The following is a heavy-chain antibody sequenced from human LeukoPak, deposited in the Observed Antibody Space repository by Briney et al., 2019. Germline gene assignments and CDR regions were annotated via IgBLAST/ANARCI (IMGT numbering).Heavy chain of an antibody. V-gene: IGHV3-30-3*01. Sequence: GGSLRLSCAASGFTFSSYAMHWVRQAPGKGLEWVAVISYDGSNKYYADSVKGRFTISRDNSKNTLYLQMNSLRAEDTAVYYCARDRSAIDDYWGQGTLVTVSS. J-gene: IGHJ4*02. CDR2: ISYDGSNK. CDR1: GFTFSSYA. CDR3: ARDRSAIDDY. D-gene: IGHD6-19*01.